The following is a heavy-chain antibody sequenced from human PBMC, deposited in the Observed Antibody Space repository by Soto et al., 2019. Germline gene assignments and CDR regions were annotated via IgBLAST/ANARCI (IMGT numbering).Heavy chain of an antibody. J-gene: IGHJ5*01. Sequence: ASVKVSCKASGYTFTSYGISLVRQAPGQGLEWMGWISDYNGNTNYAQKLQGRVTMTTDTSTSTAYMELRSLRSDDTAVYYCARKQGSSSGWYGFWFDPWGQGTLVTVSS. CDR3: ARKQGSSSGWYGFWFDP. CDR2: ISDYNGNT. V-gene: IGHV1-18*04. D-gene: IGHD6-19*01. CDR1: GYTFTSYG.